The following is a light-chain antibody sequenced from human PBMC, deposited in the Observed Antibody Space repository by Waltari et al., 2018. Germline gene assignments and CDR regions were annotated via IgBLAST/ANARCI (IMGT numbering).Light chain of an antibody. CDR1: SGHSSYA. CDR2: LNSDGSH. J-gene: IGLJ6*01. Sequence: QLVLTQSPSASASLGASVKLTCTLSSGHSSYAIAWHQQQPEKGPRYLMKLNSDGSHSKGDGIPDRFSGSSSGAERYLTISSLQSEDEADYYCQTWGTGLHQVFGSGTKVTVL. CDR3: QTWGTGLHQV. V-gene: IGLV4-69*01.